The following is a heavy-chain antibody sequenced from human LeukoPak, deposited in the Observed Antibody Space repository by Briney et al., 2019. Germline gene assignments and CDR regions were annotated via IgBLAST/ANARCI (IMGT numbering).Heavy chain of an antibody. Sequence: SQTLSFTCTVSGGSISSGDYYWSWIRQPPGKGLEWIGYIYYSGSTYYNPSLKSRVTISVDTSKNQFSLKLSSVTAADTAVYYCARETTTLDFDYWGQGTLVTVSS. CDR3: ARETTTLDFDY. CDR2: IYYSGST. CDR1: GGSISSGDYY. V-gene: IGHV4-30-4*01. D-gene: IGHD4-23*01. J-gene: IGHJ4*02.